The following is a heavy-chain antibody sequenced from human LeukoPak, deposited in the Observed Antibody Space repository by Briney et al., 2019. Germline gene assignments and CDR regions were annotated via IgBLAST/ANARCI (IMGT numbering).Heavy chain of an antibody. J-gene: IGHJ6*02. D-gene: IGHD5-18*01. V-gene: IGHV3-49*04. Sequence: GGSLRLSCTGSGFTFGDHAMSWVRQAAGKGLEWVGFIRSKAYRGTTEYAASVRGRFTISRDDSASIAYLQMSSLKTEDTAVYYCARGPIQLWIHNAMDVWGQGTTVTVSS. CDR3: ARGPIQLWIHNAMDV. CDR2: IRSKAYRGTT. CDR1: GFTFGDHA.